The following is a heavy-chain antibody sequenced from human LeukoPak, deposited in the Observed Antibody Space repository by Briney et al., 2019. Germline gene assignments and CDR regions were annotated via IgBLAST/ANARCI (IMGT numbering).Heavy chain of an antibody. D-gene: IGHD2-15*01. V-gene: IGHV3-23*01. Sequence: GGALRLSCAVSGFSFSSYAMSWVRQAPGKGLEWVSAISGSSGSSYYADSVNGRFTISRDTYKNTLYLQMNSLRAEETAVYYCAKDLGNIVVVVAALRTFDYWGQGTLVTVSS. CDR2: ISGSSGSS. J-gene: IGHJ4*02. CDR1: GFSFSSYA. CDR3: AKDLGNIVVVVAALRTFDY.